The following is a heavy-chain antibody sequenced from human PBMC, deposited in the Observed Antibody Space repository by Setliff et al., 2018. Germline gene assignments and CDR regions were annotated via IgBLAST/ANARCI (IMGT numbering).Heavy chain of an antibody. V-gene: IGHV4-4*09. CDR3: ARGHCSSGECPNYFDP. Sequence: SETLSLTCRVSGGSVSTFYWTWIRQPPGKGLEWIGYIFTSGSTQYNPSLKSRVTISVDTSKNQFSLKINSVTAADTAVYYCARGHCSSGECPNYFDPWGQGTQVTVSS. CDR1: GGSVSTFY. CDR2: IFTSGST. J-gene: IGHJ5*02. D-gene: IGHD2-15*01.